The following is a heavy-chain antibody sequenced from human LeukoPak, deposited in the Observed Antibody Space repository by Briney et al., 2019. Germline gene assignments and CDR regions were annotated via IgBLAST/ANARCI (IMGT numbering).Heavy chain of an antibody. Sequence: SETPSLTCTVSGGSISSNGNYWVWMRPPPGGGLEWIGTISYGGSTYYSPSLESRVTISVDTSKNQFSRTLSSVTAADTAVYYCARQAPWFFDHWGQGTLVTVSS. V-gene: IGHV4-39*01. D-gene: IGHD3-22*01. J-gene: IGHJ4*02. CDR3: ARQAPWFFDH. CDR2: ISYGGST. CDR1: GGSISSNGNY.